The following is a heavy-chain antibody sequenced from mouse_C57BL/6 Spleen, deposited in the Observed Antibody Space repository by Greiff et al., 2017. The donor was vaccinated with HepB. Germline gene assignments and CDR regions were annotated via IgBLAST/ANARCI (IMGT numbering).Heavy chain of an antibody. J-gene: IGHJ3*01. D-gene: IGHD2-4*01. CDR3: ARGGDYDSFAY. Sequence: EVQGVESGGGLVKPGGSLKLSCAASGFTFSDYGMHWVRQAPEKGLEWVAYISSGSSTIYYADTVKGRFTISRDNAKNNLFLQMTSLRSEDTAMYYCARGGDYDSFAYWGQGTLVTVSA. CDR2: ISSGSSTI. V-gene: IGHV5-17*01. CDR1: GFTFSDYG.